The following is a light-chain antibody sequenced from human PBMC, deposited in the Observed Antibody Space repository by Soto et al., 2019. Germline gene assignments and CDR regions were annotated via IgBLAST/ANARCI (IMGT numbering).Light chain of an antibody. CDR2: DAS. CDR3: QQYSSSPYT. V-gene: IGKV3D-20*01. J-gene: IGKJ2*01. CDR1: QTVSSGY. Sequence: EIVLTQSPVTLSLSPGERATLSCGASQTVSSGYLAWYQQRPGLAPRLLIYDASSRATGIPDRFSGSGSGTDFSLTISRLEAEDVAVYYCQQYSSSPYTFGQGTKLEIK.